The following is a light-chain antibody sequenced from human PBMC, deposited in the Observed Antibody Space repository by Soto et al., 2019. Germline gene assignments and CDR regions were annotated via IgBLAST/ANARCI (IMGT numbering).Light chain of an antibody. V-gene: IGKV3-15*01. CDR1: QSVSSN. Sequence: EIFMTQSPATLSVSPGEGATLSCRASQSVSSNLTWYQQKPGQAPRLLIYGASTRATGVPARLSGSGSGTEFTLPIRSLQSEDFAVYYCQQYNDWWTFGQGTKVDIK. CDR2: GAS. CDR3: QQYNDWWT. J-gene: IGKJ1*01.